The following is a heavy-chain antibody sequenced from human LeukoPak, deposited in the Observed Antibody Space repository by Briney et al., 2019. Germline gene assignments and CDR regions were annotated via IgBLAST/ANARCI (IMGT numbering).Heavy chain of an antibody. V-gene: IGHV3-7*01. D-gene: IGHD3-16*02. Sequence: GGSLRLSCAASGFTFSSYWMSWVRQAPGKGLEWVANIKLDGSEKYYVDSVKGRFTISRDNAKNSLYLQMNSLRAEDTAVYYCARDLALGELSLDYWGQGTLVTVSS. CDR2: IKLDGSEK. CDR1: GFTFSSYW. J-gene: IGHJ4*02. CDR3: ARDLALGELSLDY.